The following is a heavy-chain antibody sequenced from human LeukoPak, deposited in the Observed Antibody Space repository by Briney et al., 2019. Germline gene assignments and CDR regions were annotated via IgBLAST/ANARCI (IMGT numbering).Heavy chain of an antibody. V-gene: IGHV3-48*01. CDR1: GFTFSSYE. D-gene: IGHD2-2*01. J-gene: IGHJ4*02. Sequence: GGSLRLSCAASGFTFSSYEMNWVRQAPGKGLEWVSYISSSSSTIYYADSVKGRFTISRDNAKNSLYLQMNSLRAEDTAVYYCAREMGYCSSTSCYDYDYWGQGTLATVSS. CDR3: AREMGYCSSTSCYDYDY. CDR2: ISSSSSTI.